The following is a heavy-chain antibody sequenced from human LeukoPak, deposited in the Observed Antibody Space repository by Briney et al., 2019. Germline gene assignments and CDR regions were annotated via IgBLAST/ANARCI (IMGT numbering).Heavy chain of an antibody. Sequence: PGGSLRLSCAASGFTFSSYAMSWVRQAPGKGLEWVSAISGSGGSTYYADSVKGRFTISRDNSKNTLYLQMNSLRAEDTAVYYCAKARAYYHDSSGYYFYWGQGTLVTVSS. CDR1: GFTFSSYA. V-gene: IGHV3-23*01. J-gene: IGHJ4*02. D-gene: IGHD3-22*01. CDR3: AKARAYYHDSSGYYFY. CDR2: ISGSGGST.